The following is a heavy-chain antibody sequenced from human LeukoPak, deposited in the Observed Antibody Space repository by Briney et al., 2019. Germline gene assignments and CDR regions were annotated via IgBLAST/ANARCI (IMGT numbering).Heavy chain of an antibody. D-gene: IGHD5-18*01. Sequence: SGGSLRLSCVASGFTFSSYWMSWVRQAPGKGLEWVAKIKEDGSEKYYVDSVKGRFTIPRDTAEKSLYLQMNSLRAEDTAVYYCARGFGSSYAHYWGQGTLVTVSS. CDR3: ARGFGSSYAHY. CDR2: IKEDGSEK. V-gene: IGHV3-7*05. J-gene: IGHJ4*02. CDR1: GFTFSSYW.